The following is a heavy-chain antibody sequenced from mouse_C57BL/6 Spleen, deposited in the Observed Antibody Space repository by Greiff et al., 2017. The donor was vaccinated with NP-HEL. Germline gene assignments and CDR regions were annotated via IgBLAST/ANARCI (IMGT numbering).Heavy chain of an antibody. CDR3: ARSPYSNYRYYDMDY. J-gene: IGHJ4*01. Sequence: QVHVKQSGPELVKPGASVKISCKASGYAFSSSWMNWVKQRPGKGLEWIGRIYPGDGDTNYNGKFKGKATLTADKSSSTSYMQLSSLTSEDSAVYFCARSPYSNYRYYDMDYWGQGTSVTVSS. D-gene: IGHD2-5*01. CDR2: IYPGDGDT. CDR1: GYAFSSSW. V-gene: IGHV1-82*01.